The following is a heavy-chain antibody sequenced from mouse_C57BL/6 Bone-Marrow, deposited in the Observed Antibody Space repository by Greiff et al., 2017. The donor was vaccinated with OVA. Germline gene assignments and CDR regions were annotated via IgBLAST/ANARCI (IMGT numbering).Heavy chain of an antibody. CDR2: INPNNGGT. D-gene: IGHD2-3*01. V-gene: IGHV1-26*01. J-gene: IGHJ2*01. Sequence: EVQLQQSGPELVKPGASVKISCKASGYTFTDYYMNWVKQSHGKSLEWIGDINPNNGGTSYNQKCKGKATLTVEKSSSTAYMELRSLTSEDSAVDYCARSKDDGYFCDYWGQGTTLTVSS. CDR3: ARSKDDGYFCDY. CDR1: GYTFTDYY.